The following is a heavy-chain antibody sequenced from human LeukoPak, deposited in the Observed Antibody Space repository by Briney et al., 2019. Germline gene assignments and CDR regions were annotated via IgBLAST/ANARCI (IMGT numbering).Heavy chain of an antibody. Sequence: SETLSLTCTVSGDSISSGSFYWSWIRQSAEKGLEWIGRIYTSGGTDYNPSLKSRATISVDKSKNQFSLKLSSVTAADTAVYYCAKDRGDTHNSGYFVYWGQGTLVTVSS. CDR3: AKDRGDTHNSGYFVY. CDR2: IYTSGGT. V-gene: IGHV4-61*02. J-gene: IGHJ4*02. CDR1: GDSISSGSFY. D-gene: IGHD3-10*01.